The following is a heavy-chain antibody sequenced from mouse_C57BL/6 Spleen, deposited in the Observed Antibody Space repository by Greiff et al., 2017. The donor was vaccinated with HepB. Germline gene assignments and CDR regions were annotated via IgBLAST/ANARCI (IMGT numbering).Heavy chain of an antibody. V-gene: IGHV1-82*01. CDR3: AREDRGYFDY. J-gene: IGHJ2*01. Sequence: QVPPQQSGPELVKPGASVKISCKASGYAFSSLRVNWVKQRPGKGLEWIGRIYPGDGDTNYNGKFKGKATLTADKSSSTAYMQLSSLTSEDSAVYFCAREDRGYFDYWGQGTTLTVSS. CDR2: IYPGDGDT. CDR1: GYAFSSLR.